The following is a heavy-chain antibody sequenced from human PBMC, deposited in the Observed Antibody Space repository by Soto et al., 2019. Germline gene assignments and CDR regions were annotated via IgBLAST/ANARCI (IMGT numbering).Heavy chain of an antibody. D-gene: IGHD3-16*01. Sequence: EVQVMESGGGLVQPGGSLRLSCGASGFIFGNYAMNWVRQVPGKGLEWVSGISATGASTWHADFVKGRFTISRDNSNSTVYLRMNSLSAADTAKYYCAKTAGLGSYYYGMDVWGQGTTVTVSS. CDR2: ISATGAST. CDR1: GFIFGNYA. J-gene: IGHJ6*02. CDR3: AKTAGLGSYYYGMDV. V-gene: IGHV3-23*01.